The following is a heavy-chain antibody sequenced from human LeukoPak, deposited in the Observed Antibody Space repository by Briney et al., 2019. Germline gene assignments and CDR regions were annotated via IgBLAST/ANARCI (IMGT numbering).Heavy chain of an antibody. CDR2: IYYSGST. D-gene: IGHD3-10*01. V-gene: IGHV4-31*03. Sequence: SETLSLTCTVSGGSISGGGYYWSWIRQHPGKGLEWIGYIYYSGSTYYNPSLKSRVTISVDTSKNQFSLKLSSVTAADTAVYYCARSYYGSGSYSFPYYYYGMDVWGQGTTVTVSS. CDR1: GGSISGGGYY. CDR3: ARSYYGSGSYSFPYYYYGMDV. J-gene: IGHJ6*02.